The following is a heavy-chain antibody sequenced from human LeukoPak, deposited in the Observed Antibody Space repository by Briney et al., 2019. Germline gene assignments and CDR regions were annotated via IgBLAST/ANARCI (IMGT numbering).Heavy chain of an antibody. CDR2: IIPIFGIA. V-gene: IGHV1-69*04. J-gene: IGHJ5*02. D-gene: IGHD1-1*01. CDR1: GGTFSSYA. CDR3: ASGTQYNWFDP. Sequence: ASVKVSCKASGGTFSSYAISWVRQAPGQGLEWMGRIIPIFGIANYAQKFQGRVTITTDKSTSTAYMELSSLRSEDTAVYYCASGTQYNWFDPWGQGTLFTVSS.